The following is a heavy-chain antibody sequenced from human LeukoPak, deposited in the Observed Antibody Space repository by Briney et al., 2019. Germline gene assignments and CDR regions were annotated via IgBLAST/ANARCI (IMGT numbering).Heavy chain of an antibody. CDR3: ARLKDDVTNLDY. D-gene: IGHD2-8*01. CDR2: INKDGRQK. CDR1: GFTFSTYW. V-gene: IGHV3-7*01. Sequence: GPSLRLSCPASGFTFSTYWTSCASQPPRKGIDWVVKINKDGRQKRYVDSVLGRFTISRDNTKNSLFLQMNSLRAEDTAFYYCARLKDDVTNLDYWGQGTLVTVSS. J-gene: IGHJ4*02.